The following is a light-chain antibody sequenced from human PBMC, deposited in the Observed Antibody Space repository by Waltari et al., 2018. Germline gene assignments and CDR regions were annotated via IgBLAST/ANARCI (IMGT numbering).Light chain of an antibody. V-gene: IGLV2-14*01. Sequence: QSALTQPASVSGSPGPSVTIPCLVSTIAVGAHTFVSWYPHHPGEVPTLLIYDVNTRPSGVSNRFSGSKSGNTASLTISGLQPEDDSYYYCSSYTSSSTLVFGGGTKLTVL. J-gene: IGLJ2*01. CDR3: SSYTSSSTLV. CDR1: TIAVGAHTF. CDR2: DVN.